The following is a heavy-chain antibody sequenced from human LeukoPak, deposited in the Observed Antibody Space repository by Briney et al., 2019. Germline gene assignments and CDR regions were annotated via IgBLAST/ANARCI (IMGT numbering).Heavy chain of an antibody. V-gene: IGHV3-21*01. CDR3: ARDLLSRMATGVGFDY. J-gene: IGHJ4*02. Sequence: GGSLRLSCAASQFTFSSYSMNWIRQAPGKGLEWVSSISGSSRYIYYADSVKGRFTISRDNAKNSLYLQMNSLRAEDTAVYYCARDLLSRMATGVGFDYWGQGTLVTVSS. CDR1: QFTFSSYS. D-gene: IGHD5-24*01. CDR2: ISGSSRYI.